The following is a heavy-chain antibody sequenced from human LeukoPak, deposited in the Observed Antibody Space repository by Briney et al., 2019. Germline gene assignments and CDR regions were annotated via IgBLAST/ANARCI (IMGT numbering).Heavy chain of an antibody. CDR3: ARGAEYYYDSSGYFPFDY. CDR1: GFTFSDYW. V-gene: IGHV3-21*01. D-gene: IGHD3-22*01. Sequence: GGSLRLSCAAAGFTFSDYWMNWVRQAPGKGLEWVSSITGSYSHIYYADSVKGRFTISRDNAKNSLYLQMNSLRAEDTAVYYCARGAEYYYDSSGYFPFDYWGQGTLVTVSS. J-gene: IGHJ4*02. CDR2: ITGSYSHI.